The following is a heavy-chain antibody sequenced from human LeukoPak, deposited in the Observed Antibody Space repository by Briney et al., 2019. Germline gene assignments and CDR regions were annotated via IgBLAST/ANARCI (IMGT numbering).Heavy chain of an antibody. D-gene: IGHD2-15*01. Sequence: GGSLRLSCEASGFTFSDYTMSWVRQAPGKGLEWVANIKQDGSEKYYVDSVKGRFTISRDNAKNSLYLQMNSLRAEDTAVYYCARVQRGDIVVGRVYYYYYMDVWGKGTTVTVSS. J-gene: IGHJ6*03. CDR1: GFTFSDYT. V-gene: IGHV3-7*01. CDR3: ARVQRGDIVVGRVYYYYYMDV. CDR2: IKQDGSEK.